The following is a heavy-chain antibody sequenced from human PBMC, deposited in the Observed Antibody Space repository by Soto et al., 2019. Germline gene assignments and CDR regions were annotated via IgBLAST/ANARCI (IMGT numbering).Heavy chain of an antibody. CDR2: IYYSGST. CDR1: GGSISSYY. Sequence: SETLSLTCTVSGGSISSYYWSWIRQPPGKGLEWIGYIYYSGSTNYNPSLKSRVTISVDTSKNQFSLELSSVTAADTAVYYCARQGVDREDYFDYWGQGTLVTVSS. D-gene: IGHD5-12*01. CDR3: ARQGVDREDYFDY. V-gene: IGHV4-59*08. J-gene: IGHJ4*02.